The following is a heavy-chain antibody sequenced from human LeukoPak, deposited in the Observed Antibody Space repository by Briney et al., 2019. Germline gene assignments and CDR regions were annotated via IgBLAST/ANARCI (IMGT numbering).Heavy chain of an antibody. Sequence: SETLSLTCAVYGGSFSGYYWSWIRQPPGKGLEWIGYIYYTGSTNYNPSLKSRVTISLDTSKNQFSLKLSSVTTADTAVYYCARSSSWTGSIFDSWGQGTLVTVSS. CDR1: GGSFSGYY. D-gene: IGHD6-13*01. CDR3: ARSSSWTGSIFDS. CDR2: IYYTGST. J-gene: IGHJ4*02. V-gene: IGHV4-59*01.